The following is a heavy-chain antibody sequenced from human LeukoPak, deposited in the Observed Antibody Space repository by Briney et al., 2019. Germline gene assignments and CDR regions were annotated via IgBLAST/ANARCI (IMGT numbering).Heavy chain of an antibody. CDR1: GGSISSSSYY. CDR2: IYYSGST. V-gene: IGHV4-39*01. Sequence: SETLSLTCTVSGGSISSSSYYWGWIRPPPGKGLEWIGSIYYSGSTYYNPSLKSRVTISVDTSKNQFSLKLSSVTAADTAVYYCASVLYGSGRKYYYYYMDVWGKGTTVTISS. D-gene: IGHD3-10*01. CDR3: ASVLYGSGRKYYYYYMDV. J-gene: IGHJ6*03.